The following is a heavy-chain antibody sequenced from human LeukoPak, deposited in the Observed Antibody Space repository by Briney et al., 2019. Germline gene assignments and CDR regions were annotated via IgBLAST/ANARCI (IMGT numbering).Heavy chain of an antibody. V-gene: IGHV4-30-4*01. D-gene: IGHD4-17*01. CDR2: IYYSGST. CDR3: ARSIASGDDVDY. J-gene: IGHJ4*02. CDR1: GGSLSSGDYY. Sequence: PSETLSLTCTVSGGSLSSGDYYWRWIPQPPGKGLEWIGYIYYSGSTSHNPSLQSRVAISVDTSKTQFSLKLSSVTAAATAVYYCARSIASGDDVDYWGQGTLVTASS.